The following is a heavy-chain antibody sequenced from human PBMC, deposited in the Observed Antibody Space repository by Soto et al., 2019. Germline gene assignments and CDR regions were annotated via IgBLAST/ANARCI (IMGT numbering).Heavy chain of an antibody. CDR2: ITPFNGNT. D-gene: IGHD4-17*01. Sequence: SVKVSCKASGYTFTYRYLHWVRPAPGQALEWMGWITPFNGNTNYAQKFQDRVTITRDRSMSTAYMELSSLRSEDTAMYYCARASTPQDAFDIWGQGTMVTVSS. V-gene: IGHV1-45*02. CDR1: GYTFTYRY. CDR3: ARASTPQDAFDI. J-gene: IGHJ3*02.